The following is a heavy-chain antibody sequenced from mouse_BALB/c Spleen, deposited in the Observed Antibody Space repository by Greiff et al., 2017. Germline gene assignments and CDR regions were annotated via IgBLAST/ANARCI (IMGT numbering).Heavy chain of an antibody. Sequence: QVHVKQSGPGLVAPSQSLSITCTVSGFSLTSYGVHWVRQPPGKGLEWLGAIWAGGSTNYNSALMSRLSISKDNSKSQVFLKMNSLQTDDTAMYYCARAPFYYAMDYWGQGTSVTVSS. CDR1: GFSLTSYG. CDR2: IWAGGST. V-gene: IGHV2-9*02. J-gene: IGHJ4*01. CDR3: ARAPFYYAMDY.